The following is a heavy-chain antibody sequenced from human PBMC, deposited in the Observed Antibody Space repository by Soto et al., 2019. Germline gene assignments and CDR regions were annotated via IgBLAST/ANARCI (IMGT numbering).Heavy chain of an antibody. D-gene: IGHD6-19*01. CDR1: GFTFSSYA. V-gene: IGHV3-30-3*01. J-gene: IGHJ6*02. CDR2: ISYDGSNK. CDR3: ARDYRIAVAGTSRYYYYGMDV. Sequence: PGGSLRLSCAASGFTFSSYAMHWVRQAPGKGLEWVAVISYDGSNKYYADSVKGRFTISRDNSKNTLYLQMNSLRAEDTAVYYCARDYRIAVAGTSRYYYYGMDVWGQGTTVTVSS.